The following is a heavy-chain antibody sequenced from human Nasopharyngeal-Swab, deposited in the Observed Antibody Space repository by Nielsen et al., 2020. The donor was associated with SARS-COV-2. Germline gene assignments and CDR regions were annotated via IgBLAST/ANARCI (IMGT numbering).Heavy chain of an antibody. CDR2: ISGSGGST. CDR1: GFTFSSYA. V-gene: IGHV3-23*01. J-gene: IGHJ3*01. CDR3: ARESVVTGMDDAPDF. Sequence: GGSLRLSCAASGFTFSSYAMSWVRQAPGQVLEWVSAISGSGGSTYYADSVKGRFTISRDNSKNTLYLQMNSLRSEDTAVYYCARESVVTGMDDAPDFWGRGTMVTVSS. D-gene: IGHD2-21*02.